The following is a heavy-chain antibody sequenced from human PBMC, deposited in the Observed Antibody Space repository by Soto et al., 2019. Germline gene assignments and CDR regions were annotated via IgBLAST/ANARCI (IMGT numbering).Heavy chain of an antibody. D-gene: IGHD1-26*01. CDR2: ISWDGGST. J-gene: IGHJ5*02. CDR3: AKDYSPKWEPTKRGWFDP. CDR1: GFTFDDYT. Sequence: EVQLVESGGVVVQPGGSLRLSCAASGFTFDDYTMHWVRQAPGKGLEWVSLISWDGGSTYYADSVKGRFTISRDNSKNSLYLQMNSLRTEDTALYYCAKDYSPKWEPTKRGWFDPWGQGTLVTVSS. V-gene: IGHV3-43*01.